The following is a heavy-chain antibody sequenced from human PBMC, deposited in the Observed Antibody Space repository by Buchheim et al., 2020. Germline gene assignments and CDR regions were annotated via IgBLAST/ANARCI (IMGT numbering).Heavy chain of an antibody. CDR3: ARGERGYSYGDATELDY. J-gene: IGHJ4*02. CDR2: INSDGSST. CDR1: GFTFSSYW. V-gene: IGHV3-74*01. Sequence: EVQLVESGGGLVQPGGSLRLSCAASGFTFSSYWMHWVRQAPGKGLVWVSRINSDGSSTSYADSVKGRFTISRDNAKNTLYLQMNSLRAEDTAVYYWARGERGYSYGDATELDYWGQGTL. D-gene: IGHD5-18*01.